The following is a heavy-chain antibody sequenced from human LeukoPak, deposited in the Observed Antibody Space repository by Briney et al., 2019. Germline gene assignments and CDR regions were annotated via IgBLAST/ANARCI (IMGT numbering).Heavy chain of an antibody. CDR3: ARCPHRRGSCPHFDY. CDR1: GYTFTVYY. V-gene: IGHV1-2*02. CDR2: INPNSGDT. D-gene: IGHD2-2*01. Sequence: ASVKVSCKASGYTFTVYYMHWVRQAPGQGLDWMGWINPNSGDTNYAQNFQGRVTMTRDTPVSTAYMELSRLRSDDTAVYYCARCPHRRGSCPHFDYWGQGTLVTVSS. J-gene: IGHJ4*02.